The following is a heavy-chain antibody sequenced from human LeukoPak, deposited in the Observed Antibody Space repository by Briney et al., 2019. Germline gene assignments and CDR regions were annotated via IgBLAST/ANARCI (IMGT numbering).Heavy chain of an antibody. J-gene: IGHJ3*02. V-gene: IGHV1-2*04. CDR3: ARGVTIFGAYTPQSAFDI. D-gene: IGHD3-3*01. Sequence: ASVKVSCKASGYTFTGYYMHWVRQAPGQGLEWMGWINPNSGGTNYAQKFQGWVTMTRDTSISTAYMELSRLRSDDTAVYYCARGVTIFGAYTPQSAFDIWGQGTMVTVSS. CDR1: GYTFTGYY. CDR2: INPNSGGT.